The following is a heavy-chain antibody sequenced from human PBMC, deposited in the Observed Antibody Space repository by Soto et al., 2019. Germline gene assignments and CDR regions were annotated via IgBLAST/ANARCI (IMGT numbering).Heavy chain of an antibody. V-gene: IGHV6-1*01. CDR2: TYYRSKWYN. Sequence: SQTLSLTCAISGDSVSSNSAAWNWIRQSPSRGLEWLGRTYYRSKWYNDYAVSVKSRITINPDTSKNQFSLQLNSVTPEDTAVYYCARDLTIFGLVHYYYYSGMDVWGPGTTVTVFS. CDR3: ARDLTIFGLVHYYYYSGMDV. J-gene: IGHJ6*02. D-gene: IGHD3-3*01. CDR1: GDSVSSNSAA.